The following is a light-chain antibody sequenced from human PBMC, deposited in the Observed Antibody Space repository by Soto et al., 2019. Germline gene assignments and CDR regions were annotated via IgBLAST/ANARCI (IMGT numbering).Light chain of an antibody. CDR3: QQYDGSYWT. CDR1: QSVSSTY. V-gene: IGKV3-20*01. J-gene: IGKJ1*01. Sequence: ETVLTQSPGTLSLSPGERAALSCRASQSVSSTYLAWYQQKPGQAPRLLMYGASSRATGIPDRFSGSGSGTDFTLTISRLEPEDFAVYYCQQYDGSYWTFGQGTKVEIK. CDR2: GAS.